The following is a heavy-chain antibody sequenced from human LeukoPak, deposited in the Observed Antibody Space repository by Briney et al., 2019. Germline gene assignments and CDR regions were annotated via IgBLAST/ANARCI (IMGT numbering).Heavy chain of an antibody. CDR2: IYYSGST. CDR1: GGSISSGDYY. Sequence: SQTLSLTCTVSGGSISSGDYYWSWIRQPPGKGLEWIGYIYYSGSTYYNPSLKSRVTISVDTSKNQFSLKLSPVTAADTAVYYCARRNMLEYCSGGSCYPDYYYGMDVWGKGTTVTVSS. J-gene: IGHJ6*04. V-gene: IGHV4-30-4*01. CDR3: ARRNMLEYCSGGSCYPDYYYGMDV. D-gene: IGHD2-15*01.